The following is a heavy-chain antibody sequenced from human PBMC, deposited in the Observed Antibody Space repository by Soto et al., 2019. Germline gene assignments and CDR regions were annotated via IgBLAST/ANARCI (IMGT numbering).Heavy chain of an antibody. Sequence: EVQVVESGGGLVQPGRSLRLSCGASGFSFDDYAMQWVRQAPGKGLEWVSGISWNSGTIGYADSVKGRFTISRDNAKNSLYLQMNSLRAEDTALYYCAKSTGGTANGMGVWGQGTTVTVSS. CDR1: GFSFDDYA. CDR2: ISWNSGTI. J-gene: IGHJ6*02. V-gene: IGHV3-9*01. CDR3: AKSTGGTANGMGV. D-gene: IGHD2-8*02.